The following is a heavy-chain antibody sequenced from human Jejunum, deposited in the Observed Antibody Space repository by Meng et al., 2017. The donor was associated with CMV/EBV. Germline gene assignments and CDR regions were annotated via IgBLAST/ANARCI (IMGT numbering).Heavy chain of an antibody. CDR2: IQSDGNYK. CDR1: GFIFSSYT. D-gene: IGHD6-6*01. V-gene: IGHV3-30*02. CDR3: AREVGAQDY. Sequence: QVQLVESXXGVVQPGGALRLSCAASGFIFSSYTMHWVRQAPGKGLEWVAFIQSDGNYKNYRDSVKGRFTISRDNSKNTLYLQMNSLRAEDTAVYYCAREVGAQDYWGQGTLVTVSS. J-gene: IGHJ4*02.